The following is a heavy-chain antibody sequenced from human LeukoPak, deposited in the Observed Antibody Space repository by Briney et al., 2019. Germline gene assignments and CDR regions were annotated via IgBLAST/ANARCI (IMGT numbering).Heavy chain of an antibody. CDR1: GGAISSYY. Sequence: SETLSLTCTVSGGAISSYYWSWIRQPPGKGLEWIGYIYYSGRTNYNPSLTSRVTMSVDTSNNQFSLRLTSVTAADTAVYHCARGGWSLDLWGRGTLVTVSS. D-gene: IGHD1-26*01. J-gene: IGHJ2*01. CDR2: IYYSGRT. V-gene: IGHV4-59*01. CDR3: ARGGWSLDL.